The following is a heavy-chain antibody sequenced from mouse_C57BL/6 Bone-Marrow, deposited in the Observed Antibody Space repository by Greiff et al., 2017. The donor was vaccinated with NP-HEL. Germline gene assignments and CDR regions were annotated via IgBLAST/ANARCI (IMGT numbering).Heavy chain of an antibody. Sequence: EVMLVESGGGLVQPGASLRLSCAASGFTFTDYYMSWVRQPPGKAPEWLALIRNKANGYTTEYTASVKGRFTISRDNSQNILYLQMNTLRAEDSATYYCVKALYYDYDVDYAMDYWGQGTSVTVSS. J-gene: IGHJ4*01. CDR2: IRNKANGYTT. CDR3: VKALYYDYDVDYAMDY. CDR1: GFTFTDYY. V-gene: IGHV7-4*01. D-gene: IGHD2-4*01.